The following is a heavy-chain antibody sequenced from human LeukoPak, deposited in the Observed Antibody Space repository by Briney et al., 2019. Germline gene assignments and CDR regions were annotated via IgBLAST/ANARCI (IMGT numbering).Heavy chain of an antibody. Sequence: ASVKVSCKASGYTFTSYAVNWVRQAPGQGLEWMGWINTNTGNPTYAQGFTGRFVFSLDTSVSTAYLQISSLKAEDTAVYYCARDAPSYYYYYMDVWGKGTTVTVSS. CDR1: GYTFTSYA. CDR3: ARDAPSYYYYYMDV. J-gene: IGHJ6*03. V-gene: IGHV7-4-1*02. CDR2: INTNTGNP.